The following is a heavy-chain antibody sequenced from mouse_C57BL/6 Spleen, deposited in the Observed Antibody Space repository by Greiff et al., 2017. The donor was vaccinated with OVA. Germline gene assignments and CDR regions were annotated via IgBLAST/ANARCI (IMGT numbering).Heavy chain of an antibody. J-gene: IGHJ4*01. D-gene: IGHD1-3*01. V-gene: IGHV1-80*01. CDR2: IYPGDGDT. CDR1: GYAFSSYW. CDR3: ARQIIYSKAMDY. Sequence: VQLQESGAELVKPGASVKISCKASGYAFSSYWMNWVKQRPGQGLEWIGQIYPGDGDTNYNGKFKGKATLTADKSSSTAYMQLSSLTSEDSAVYFCARQIIYSKAMDYWGQGTSVTVSS.